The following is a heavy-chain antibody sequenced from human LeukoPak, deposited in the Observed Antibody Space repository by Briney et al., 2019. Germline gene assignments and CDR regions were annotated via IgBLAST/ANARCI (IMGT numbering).Heavy chain of an antibody. D-gene: IGHD6-13*01. CDR1: EYRFTSYW. Sequence: GESLKISCQGSEYRFTSYWIAWVRQMPGKGLEWMGIIYPADSDMRYSPSFQGQVTMSVDKSISTAYLQWRSLKASDTAMYYCARVRSSWYTDAFDIWGQGTMVSV. V-gene: IGHV5-51*01. J-gene: IGHJ3*02. CDR3: ARVRSSWYTDAFDI. CDR2: IYPADSDM.